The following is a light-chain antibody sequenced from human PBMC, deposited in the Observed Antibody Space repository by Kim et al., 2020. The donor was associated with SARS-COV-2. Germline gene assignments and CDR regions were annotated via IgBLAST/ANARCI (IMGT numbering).Light chain of an antibody. CDR3: QQYNNWPPWT. V-gene: IGKV3-15*01. CDR2: AAS. Sequence: EIVLTQSPATLSVSPGERVTLSCRASQSMSSNLAWYQQKPGQPPRLLIYAASTRATDIPARFSGSGSGTEFTLTISSLQSEDFAVYYCQQYNNWPPWTFGQGTKVDIK. J-gene: IGKJ1*01. CDR1: QSMSSN.